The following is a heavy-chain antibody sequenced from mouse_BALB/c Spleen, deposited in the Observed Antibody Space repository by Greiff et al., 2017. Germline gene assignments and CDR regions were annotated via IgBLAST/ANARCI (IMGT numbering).Heavy chain of an antibody. D-gene: IGHD1-1*01. Sequence: EVKLVESGGGLVQPGGSLKLSCAASGFTFSSYGMSWVRQTPDKRLELVATINSNGGSTYYPDSVKGRFTISRDNAKNTLYLQMSSLKSEDTAMYYCARGHYYYGSSHFAYWGQGTLVTVSA. CDR1: GFTFSSYG. V-gene: IGHV5-6-3*01. CDR2: INSNGGST. CDR3: ARGHYYYGSSHFAY. J-gene: IGHJ3*01.